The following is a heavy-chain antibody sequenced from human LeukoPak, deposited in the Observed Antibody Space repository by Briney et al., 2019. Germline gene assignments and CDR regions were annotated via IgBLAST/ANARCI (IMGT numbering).Heavy chain of an antibody. Sequence: ASVKVSCKASGYTFTSYYMHWVRQAPGQGLEWMGIINPSGGSTSYAQKFQGRVTMTRDTSISTAYMELSRLRSDDTAVYYCARPLTDRNYYYGMDVWGQGTTVTVSS. CDR3: ARPLTDRNYYYGMDV. CDR2: INPSGGST. CDR1: GYTFTSYY. J-gene: IGHJ6*02. V-gene: IGHV1-46*01.